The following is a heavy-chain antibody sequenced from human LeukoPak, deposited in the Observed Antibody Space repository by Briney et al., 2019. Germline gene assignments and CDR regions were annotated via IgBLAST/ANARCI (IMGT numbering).Heavy chain of an antibody. Sequence: GGSLRLSCAASGFTFSTYWMTWVRQAPGKGLEWVANIKQDGSEKYFVDSVKGRFTISRDNANNSLYLQMNSLRAEDTAVYYCAKGGRDGYLTADYFDYWGQGTLVTVSS. D-gene: IGHD5-24*01. CDR3: AKGGRDGYLTADYFDY. CDR1: GFTFSTYW. V-gene: IGHV3-7*03. CDR2: IKQDGSEK. J-gene: IGHJ4*02.